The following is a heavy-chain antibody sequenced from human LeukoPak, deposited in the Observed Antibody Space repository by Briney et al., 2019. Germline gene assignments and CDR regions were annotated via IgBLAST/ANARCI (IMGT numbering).Heavy chain of an antibody. D-gene: IGHD1-1*01. CDR2: ISSSGSTI. CDR1: GFTFSSYE. V-gene: IGHV3-48*03. J-gene: IGHJ4*02. CDR3: TSVLATAVSFDY. Sequence: GGSLRLSCAASGFTFSSYEMNWVRQAPGKGLEWVSYISSSGSTIYYADSVKGRFTISRDDSKKTAYLQMNSLKTEDTAVYYCTSVLATAVSFDYWGQGTLVTVSS.